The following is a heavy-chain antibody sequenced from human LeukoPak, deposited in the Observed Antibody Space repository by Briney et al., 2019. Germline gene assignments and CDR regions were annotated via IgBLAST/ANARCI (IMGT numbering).Heavy chain of an antibody. J-gene: IGHJ5*02. CDR3: ARLGFLTGLNWFDP. D-gene: IGHD3-9*01. V-gene: IGHV4-39*01. CDR1: GGSISSSNFY. CDR2: IYYSGST. Sequence: PSETLSLTCTVSGGSISSSNFYWGWIRQPPGKGLEWIGSIYYSGSTYYNPSLKSRVTISVDTSKNQFSLKLSSVTAADTAVYYCARLGFLTGLNWFDPWGQGTLVTVSS.